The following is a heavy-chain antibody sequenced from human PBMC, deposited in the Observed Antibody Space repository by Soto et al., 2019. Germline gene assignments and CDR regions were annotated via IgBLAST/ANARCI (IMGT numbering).Heavy chain of an antibody. D-gene: IGHD5-12*01. Sequence: PGESLKISCKGSGNSSTSYWISWVRQMPGKGLEWMGRIDPSDSYTRYSPSFQGQVTISADRSTSTAYLQWSSLKASDTAMYYCARHPSGHSNSWYNYWGQGTLVTVSS. V-gene: IGHV5-10-1*01. CDR1: GNSSTSYW. J-gene: IGHJ4*02. CDR3: ARHPSGHSNSWYNY. CDR2: IDPSDSYT.